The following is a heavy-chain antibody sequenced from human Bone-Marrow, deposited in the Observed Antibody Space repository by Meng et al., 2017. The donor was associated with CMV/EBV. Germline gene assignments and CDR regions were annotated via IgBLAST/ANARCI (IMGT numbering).Heavy chain of an antibody. Sequence: GESLKISCAASGFTFSSYAMHWVRQAPGKGLEWVAVISYDGSNKYYADSVKGRFTISRDNSKNTLYLQMNSLRAEDTAVYYCARELITIFGVVPGGYWGQGTRVTVSS. CDR1: GFTFSSYA. CDR3: ARELITIFGVVPGGY. D-gene: IGHD3-3*01. V-gene: IGHV3-30-3*01. CDR2: ISYDGSNK. J-gene: IGHJ4*02.